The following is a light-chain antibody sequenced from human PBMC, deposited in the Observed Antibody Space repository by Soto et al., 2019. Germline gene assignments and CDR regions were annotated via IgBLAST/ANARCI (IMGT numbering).Light chain of an antibody. V-gene: IGKV1-5*01. CDR3: QQFRGT. Sequence: DIQMTQFPSTLSASVGDRVTITCRASQGISNWLAWYQQKPGKAPKLLIYDASTLESGVPSRFSGSGSGTEFTLTITSLLPDDFATYYCQQFRGTFGQGTKVEI. CDR1: QGISNW. CDR2: DAS. J-gene: IGKJ1*01.